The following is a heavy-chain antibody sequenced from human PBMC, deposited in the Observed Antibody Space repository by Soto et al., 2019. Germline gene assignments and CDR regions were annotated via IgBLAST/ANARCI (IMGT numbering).Heavy chain of an antibody. J-gene: IGHJ4*02. CDR2: ISSSSTI. CDR1: GFTFSSYS. D-gene: IGHD2-21*01. CDR3: ARDGEATGKSFDY. Sequence: PGGSLRLSCAASGFTFSSYSMNWVRQAPGKGLEWVSYISSSSTIYYADSVKGRFTISRDNAKNSLYLQMNSLRDEDTAVYYCARDGEATGKSFDYWGQGTLVTVSS. V-gene: IGHV3-48*02.